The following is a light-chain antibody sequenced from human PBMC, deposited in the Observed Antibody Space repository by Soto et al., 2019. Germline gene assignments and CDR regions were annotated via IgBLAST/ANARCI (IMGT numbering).Light chain of an antibody. J-gene: IGKJ1*01. CDR1: QSISSY. V-gene: IGKV1-39*01. CDR3: QQTHSFPRT. CDR2: AAS. Sequence: DIQMTQSPSSLSASVGDRVTITCRASQSISSYLNWYQHKPGKAPKLLIYAASSLQTGVPSRFSGSRSGTDFALTISSLQRDDFATYYCQQTHSFPRTFGQGTKVDIK.